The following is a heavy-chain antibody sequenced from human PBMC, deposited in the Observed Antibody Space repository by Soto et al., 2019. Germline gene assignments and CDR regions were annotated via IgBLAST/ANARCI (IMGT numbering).Heavy chain of an antibody. CDR3: ARQDDSIGYYFAY. Sequence: LRLSCAASGFTFSTYYMNWVRQAPGKGLEWVANVNPDGSVGQYVDSVKGRFTISRDNAKNSLYLQVNSLRAEDTAVYYCARQDDSIGYYFAYWGQGTLVTVSS. CDR2: VNPDGSVG. CDR1: GFTFSTYY. V-gene: IGHV3-7*01. J-gene: IGHJ4*02. D-gene: IGHD3-22*01.